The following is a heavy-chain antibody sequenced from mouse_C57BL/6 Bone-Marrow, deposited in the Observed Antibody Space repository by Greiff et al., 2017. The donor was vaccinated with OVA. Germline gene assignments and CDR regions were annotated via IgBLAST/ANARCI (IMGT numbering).Heavy chain of an antibody. V-gene: IGHV1-53*01. CDR3: ARSGSNDGGPCFEY. CDR2: INPSNGGT. Sequence: VQLQQPGPDLVKPGASVKLSCKASGYTFTSYWMHWVKQRPGQGLEWIGNINPSNGGTNYNEKFKSKATLTVDKSSSTAYMQLSSLTSEDSAVSYGARSGSNDGGPCFEYWGQGTLVTVSA. CDR1: GYTFTSYW. J-gene: IGHJ3*01. D-gene: IGHD2-12*01.